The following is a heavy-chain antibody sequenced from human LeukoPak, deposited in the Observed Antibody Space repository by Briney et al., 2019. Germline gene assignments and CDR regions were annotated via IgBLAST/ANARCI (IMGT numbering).Heavy chain of an antibody. V-gene: IGHV1-18*01. J-gene: IGHJ4*02. D-gene: IGHD6-13*01. CDR1: GYTFTIYG. Sequence: ASVKVSCKTSGYTFTIYGISWVRQAPGQGLEWMGLISAYGNTNYAQNLQGRVTMTTDTSTSTAYMELRSLRSDDTAVYYCARVGSSWLGYWGQGTLVTVAS. CDR3: ARVGSSWLGY. CDR2: ISAYGNT.